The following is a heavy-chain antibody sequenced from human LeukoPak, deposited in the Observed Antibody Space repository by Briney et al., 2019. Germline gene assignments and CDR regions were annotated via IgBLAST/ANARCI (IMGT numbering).Heavy chain of an antibody. V-gene: IGHV3-7*03. CDR1: GFSFNSYW. CDR2: IRQDGSEK. Sequence: GGSLRLSCAASGFSFNSYWMSWVRQAPGKGLEWVANIRQDGSEKCYPDSVKGRFTISRDNAKDSVHLQMNSLRAEDTAVYYCAGGLWDMSTVLVGAFDIWGQGTMVTVSS. CDR3: AGGLWDMSTVLVGAFDI. J-gene: IGHJ3*02. D-gene: IGHD2-21*01.